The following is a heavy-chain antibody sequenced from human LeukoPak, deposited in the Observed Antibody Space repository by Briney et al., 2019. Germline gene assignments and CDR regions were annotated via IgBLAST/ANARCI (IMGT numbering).Heavy chain of an antibody. CDR3: ARGRRFYGSGSYSFFDP. D-gene: IGHD3-10*01. V-gene: IGHV4-34*01. CDR2: ISHGLGT. CDR1: GGSFRGYS. J-gene: IGHJ5*02. Sequence: SETLSLTYAVYGGSFRGYSWNWIRQSSRKGLEWIGEISHGLGTDYNPSLRSRVTISADTSKYQFSLTLISVTAADTAVYFCARGRRFYGSGSYSFFDPCGQGTLVTVSS.